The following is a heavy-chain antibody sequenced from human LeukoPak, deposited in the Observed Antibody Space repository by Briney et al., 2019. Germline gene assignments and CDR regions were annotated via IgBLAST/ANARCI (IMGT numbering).Heavy chain of an antibody. V-gene: IGHV3-30-3*01. CDR2: ISYDGSNK. CDR3: ARPGAGYSSNYFDY. Sequence: PGGSLRLSCAASGFTFSSYAMHWVRQAPGKGPEWVAVISYDGSNKYYADSVKGRFTISRDNSKNTLYLQMNSLRAEDTAVYYCARPGAGYSSNYFDYWGQGTLVTVSS. J-gene: IGHJ4*02. CDR1: GFTFSSYA. D-gene: IGHD6-13*01.